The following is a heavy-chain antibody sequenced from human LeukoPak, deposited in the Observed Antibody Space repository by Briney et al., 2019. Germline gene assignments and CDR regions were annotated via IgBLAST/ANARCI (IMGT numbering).Heavy chain of an antibody. J-gene: IGHJ6*02. V-gene: IGHV1-24*01. Sequence: ASVKVSCKVSGYTLTELSMHWVRQAPGKGLEWMGGFDPEDGETIYAQKFQGRVTITRDTSASTAYMELSSLRSEDTAVYYCARDSPNYYYGMDVWGQGTTVTVSS. CDR1: GYTLTELS. CDR2: FDPEDGET. CDR3: ARDSPNYYYGMDV.